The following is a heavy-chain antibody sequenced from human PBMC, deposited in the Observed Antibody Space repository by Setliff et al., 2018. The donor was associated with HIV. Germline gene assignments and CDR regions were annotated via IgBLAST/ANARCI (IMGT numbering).Heavy chain of an antibody. J-gene: IGHJ4*02. Sequence: SVKVSCKASGGTFSSYAISWVRQAPGQGLEWMGGIIPIFGTANYAQKFQGRVTISADESTSTAYMELSSLRSDDTAMYYCARPGGSYGDYGWYLRFWGQGTLVTVSS. CDR2: IIPIFGTA. CDR1: GGTFSSYA. CDR3: ARPGGSYGDYGWYLRF. V-gene: IGHV1-69*13. D-gene: IGHD4-17*01.